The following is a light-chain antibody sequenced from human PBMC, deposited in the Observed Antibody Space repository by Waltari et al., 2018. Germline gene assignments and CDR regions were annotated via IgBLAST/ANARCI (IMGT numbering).Light chain of an antibody. Sequence: EIVFTQSPATLSCSPGETATHSCRASQNDSTKLAWYQQKPGQAPRLRIYDASTRATGIPTRFSGSGSGTDFTLTISSLEPEDFAVYFCQQRSNWPPNFGQGTRLEIK. J-gene: IGKJ5*01. CDR1: QNDSTK. CDR3: QQRSNWPPN. V-gene: IGKV3-11*01. CDR2: DAS.